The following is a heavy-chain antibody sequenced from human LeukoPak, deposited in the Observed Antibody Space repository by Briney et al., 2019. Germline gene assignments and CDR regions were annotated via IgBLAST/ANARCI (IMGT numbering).Heavy chain of an antibody. CDR3: ARDCGPIAVAGPHPFDY. Sequence: PSETLSLTCTVSGGSISSYYWSWIRQPPGKGLEWTGSIYYSGSTYYNPSLKSRVTISVDTSKNQFSLKLSSVTAADTAVYYCARDCGPIAVAGPHPFDYWGQGTLVTVSS. J-gene: IGHJ4*02. CDR2: IYYSGST. V-gene: IGHV4-59*12. D-gene: IGHD6-19*01. CDR1: GGSISSYY.